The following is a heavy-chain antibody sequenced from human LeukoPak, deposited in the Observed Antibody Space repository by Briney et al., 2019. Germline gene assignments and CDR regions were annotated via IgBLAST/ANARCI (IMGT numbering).Heavy chain of an antibody. CDR2: ISSSSSYT. J-gene: IGHJ4*02. CDR1: GFTFSDYY. Sequence: PGGSLRLSCAASGFTFSDYYMSWIRQAPGKGLEWVSYISSSSSYTNYADSVKGRFTISRGNAKNPLYLQMNSLRAEDTAVYYCARSPTYQLVYDYWGQGTLVTVSS. V-gene: IGHV3-11*06. D-gene: IGHD2-2*02. CDR3: ARSPTYQLVYDY.